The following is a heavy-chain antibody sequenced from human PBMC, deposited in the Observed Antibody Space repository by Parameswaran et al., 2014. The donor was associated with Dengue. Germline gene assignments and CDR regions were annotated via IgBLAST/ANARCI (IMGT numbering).Heavy chain of an antibody. CDR2: IYPSDSDT. Sequence: VRQMPGKGLEWMGIIYPSDSDTRYSPSFQGQVTISADKSISIAYLQWSSLKASDTAMYYCARSSGITVLDVWGQGDHGHRLL. D-gene: IGHD6-19*01. CDR3: ARSSGITVLDV. V-gene: IGHV5-51*01. J-gene: IGHJ6*02.